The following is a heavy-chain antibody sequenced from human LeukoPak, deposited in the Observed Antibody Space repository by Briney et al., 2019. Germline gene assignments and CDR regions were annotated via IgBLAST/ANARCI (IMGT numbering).Heavy chain of an antibody. J-gene: IGHJ6*03. CDR1: GDSISSGLYY. D-gene: IGHD5-18*01. V-gene: IGHV4-61*02. CDR3: ARDLQLTHYYYYMDV. CDR2: MFASGST. Sequence: SQTLSLTCTVSGDSISSGLYYWSWIRQPAGKGLEYIGRMFASGSTNYSPSLKSRVTISADMSGNQFSLTLTSVTAADTAVYYCARDLQLTHYYYYMDVWGKGTTVTVSS.